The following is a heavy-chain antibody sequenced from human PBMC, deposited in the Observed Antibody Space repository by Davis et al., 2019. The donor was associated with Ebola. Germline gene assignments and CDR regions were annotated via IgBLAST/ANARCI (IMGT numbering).Heavy chain of an antibody. V-gene: IGHV1-2*06. CDR2: IHPNSGGT. Sequence: ASVKVSCKASGYTFTGYYMHWVRQAPGQGLEWMGRIHPNSGGTNYAQKFQGRDTMTRDTSSSTAYMELSRLRSDDTAVYYCARGDNWNDFCYYYYGMDVWGKGTTVTVSS. CDR1: GYTFTGYY. CDR3: ARGDNWNDFCYYYYGMDV. D-gene: IGHD1-20*01. J-gene: IGHJ6*04.